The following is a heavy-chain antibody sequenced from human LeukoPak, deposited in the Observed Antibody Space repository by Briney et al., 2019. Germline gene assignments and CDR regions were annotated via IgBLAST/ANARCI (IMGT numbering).Heavy chain of an antibody. CDR3: ARVEQAVLEWLLYWFDP. CDR1: GYSFINFG. V-gene: IGHV1-18*01. D-gene: IGHD3-3*02. Sequence: GASVKVSCKASGYSFINFGLSWVRQAPGQGLEWMGWISAYNHNTNYAQKFQGRVTMTIDTSTTTVYMELRSLRSDDTAVYYCARVEQAVLEWLLYWFDPWGQGTLVTVSS. J-gene: IGHJ5*02. CDR2: ISAYNHNT.